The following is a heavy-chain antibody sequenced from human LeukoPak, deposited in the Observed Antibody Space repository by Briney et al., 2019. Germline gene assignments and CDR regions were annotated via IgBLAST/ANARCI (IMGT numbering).Heavy chain of an antibody. CDR3: ARAFGSGSQVINYFDF. J-gene: IGHJ4*02. V-gene: IGHV3-74*01. CDR2: INSDGSTT. CDR1: GFTFSSYA. D-gene: IGHD3-10*01. Sequence: PGGSLRLSCAASGFTFSSYAFYWVRQAPGKGLVWVSSINSDGSTTNYADSVKGRLTISRDNAKNMVYLQMNSLRAEDTAVYYCARAFGSGSQVINYFDFWGQGTLVTVSS.